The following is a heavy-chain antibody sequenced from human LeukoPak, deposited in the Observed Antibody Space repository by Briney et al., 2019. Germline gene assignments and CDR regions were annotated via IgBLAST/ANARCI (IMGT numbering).Heavy chain of an antibody. V-gene: IGHV3-7*01. CDR1: GFTFSSYW. CDR3: ARDKMYTSSADY. Sequence: GGSLRLSCAASGFTFSSYWMNWVRQARGRGLEWLANLKQDGSEEHYVDSVKGRFTISRDNAKNSLYLQMNSLRAEDTAVYYCARDKMYTSSADYWGQGTLVTVSS. CDR2: LKQDGSEE. D-gene: IGHD5-24*01. J-gene: IGHJ4*02.